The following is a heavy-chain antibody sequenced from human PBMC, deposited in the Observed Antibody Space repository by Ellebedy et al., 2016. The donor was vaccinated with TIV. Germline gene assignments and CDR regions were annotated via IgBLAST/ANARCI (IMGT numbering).Heavy chain of an antibody. V-gene: IGHV3-9*01. J-gene: IGHJ6*03. CDR1: GFTFDDYA. Sequence: SLKISXAASGFTFDDYAMHWVRQAPGKGLEWVSGISWNSGSIGYADSVKGRFTISRDNAKNSLYLQMNSLRAEDTALYYCAKGGYGSGPYYYYYYMDVWGKGTTVTVSS. CDR3: AKGGYGSGPYYYYYYMDV. CDR2: ISWNSGSI. D-gene: IGHD3-10*01.